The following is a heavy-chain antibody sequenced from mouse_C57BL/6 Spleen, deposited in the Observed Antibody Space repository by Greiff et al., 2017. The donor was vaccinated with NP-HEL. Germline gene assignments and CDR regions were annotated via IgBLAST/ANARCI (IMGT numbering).Heavy chain of an antibody. CDR2: IYPGDGDT. D-gene: IGHD2-4*01. V-gene: IGHV1-80*01. CDR1: GYAFSSYW. J-gene: IGHJ1*03. CDR3: ARSAYDYDVYWYFDV. Sequence: QVQLKESGAELVKPGASVKISCKASGYAFSSYWMNWVKQRPGKGLEWIGQIYPGDGDTNYNGKFKGKATLTADKSSSTAYMQLSSLTSEDSAVYFCARSAYDYDVYWYFDVWGTGTTVTVSS.